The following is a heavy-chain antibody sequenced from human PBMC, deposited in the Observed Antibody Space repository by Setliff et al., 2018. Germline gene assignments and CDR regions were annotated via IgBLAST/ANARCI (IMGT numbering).Heavy chain of an antibody. D-gene: IGHD6-6*01. Sequence: PSETLSLTCAAYGGTFSDYHWTWIRQSPEKGLEWIGEINHRGSTNYNPSLKSRVTISIDTSKDQFSLKLISMTAADTAVYYCARGRSIAARLLDSWGQGTLVTVSS. CDR3: ARGRSIAARLLDS. J-gene: IGHJ4*02. V-gene: IGHV4-34*01. CDR2: INHRGST. CDR1: GGTFSDYH.